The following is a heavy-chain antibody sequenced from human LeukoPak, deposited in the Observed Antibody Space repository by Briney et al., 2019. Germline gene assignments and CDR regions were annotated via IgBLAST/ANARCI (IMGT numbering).Heavy chain of an antibody. J-gene: IGHJ5*02. CDR3: ARVEADYYYGSGSYSSFDP. Sequence: ASVKVSCKASGYTFTSYAMHWVRQAPGQRLEWMGWINAGNGNTKYSQKFQGRVTITRDTSASTAYMELSSLRSEDTAVYYCARVEADYYYGSGSYSSFDPWGQGTLVTVSS. D-gene: IGHD3-10*01. CDR1: GYTFTSYA. CDR2: INAGNGNT. V-gene: IGHV1-3*01.